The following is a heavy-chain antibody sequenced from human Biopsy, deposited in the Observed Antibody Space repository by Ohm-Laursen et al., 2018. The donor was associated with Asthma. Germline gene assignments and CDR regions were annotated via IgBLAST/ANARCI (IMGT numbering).Heavy chain of an antibody. V-gene: IGHV1-3*01. Sequence: ATVKISCKGSGYHFPSYSMHWVRPGPGQKVEWMGWVNAGNGNTKYSQKFQGRVTITRDTSASTAYMELSSLRSGDTAVYYCARTYYDFLTGQVNDVFAIWGQGTMVTVSS. J-gene: IGHJ3*02. CDR2: VNAGNGNT. D-gene: IGHD3-9*01. CDR3: ARTYYDFLTGQVNDVFAI. CDR1: GYHFPSYS.